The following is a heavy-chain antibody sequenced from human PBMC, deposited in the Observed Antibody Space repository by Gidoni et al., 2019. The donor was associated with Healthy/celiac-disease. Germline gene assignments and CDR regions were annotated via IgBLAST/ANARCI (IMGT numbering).Heavy chain of an antibody. J-gene: IGHJ4*02. CDR1: GGSFSGYY. V-gene: IGHV4-34*01. CDR3: ARVAIAAAGTGDY. D-gene: IGHD6-13*01. CDR2: INHSGST. Sequence: QVQLQQWGAGLLKPSATLSLTCAVQGGSFSGYYSSWIRQPPGKGLEWIGEINHSGSTNYNPSLKSRVTISVDTSKNQFSLKLSSVTAADTAVYYCARVAIAAAGTGDYWGQGTLVTVSS.